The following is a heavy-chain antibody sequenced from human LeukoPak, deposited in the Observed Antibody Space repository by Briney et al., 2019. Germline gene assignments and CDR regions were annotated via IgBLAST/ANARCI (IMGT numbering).Heavy chain of an antibody. CDR1: GFTFDDYG. D-gene: IGHD5-18*01. CDR3: ARDLRDTAMGPFDY. V-gene: IGHV3-20*04. J-gene: IGHJ4*02. Sequence: GGSLRLSCAASGFTFDDYGMSWVRQAPGEGLEWVSGINWNGGSTGYADSVKGRFTISRDNAKNSLYLQMNCLRAEDTALYYCARDLRDTAMGPFDYWGQGTLVTVSS. CDR2: INWNGGST.